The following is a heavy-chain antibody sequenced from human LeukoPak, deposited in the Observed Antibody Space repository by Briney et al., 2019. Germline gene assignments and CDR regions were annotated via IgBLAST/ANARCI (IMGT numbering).Heavy chain of an antibody. CDR2: ISAYNGNT. D-gene: IGHD2-2*01. CDR3: ARVGYCSSTSCGYFDY. CDR1: GYTFTSYG. Sequence: GASVKVSCKASGYTFTSYGISWVRQAPGQGLKWMGWISAYNGNTNYAQKLQGRVTMTTDTSTSTAYMELRSLRSDDTAVYYCARVGYCSSTSCGYFDYWGQGTLVTVSS. J-gene: IGHJ4*02. V-gene: IGHV1-18*01.